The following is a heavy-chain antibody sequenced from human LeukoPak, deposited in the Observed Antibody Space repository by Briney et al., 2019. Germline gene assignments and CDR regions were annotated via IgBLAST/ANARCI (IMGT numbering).Heavy chain of an antibody. CDR1: GYTFTSYG. V-gene: IGHV1-18*01. D-gene: IGHD3-10*01. CDR3: ARGITMARGVITLDY. CDR2: ISAYNGNT. J-gene: IGHJ4*02. Sequence: ASVKVSCKASGYTFTSYGISWVRQAPGQGLEWMGWISAYNGNTNYAQKLQGRVTMTTDTSTSTAYMELRSLRSDDTAVYYCARGITMARGVITLDYWGQGTLVTVSS.